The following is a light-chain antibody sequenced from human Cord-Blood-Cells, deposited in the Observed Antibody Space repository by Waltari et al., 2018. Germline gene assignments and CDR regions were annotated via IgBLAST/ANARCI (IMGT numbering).Light chain of an antibody. CDR3: SSYTSSSTFGV. Sequence: QSALTQPASVSGSPGPSITISCPGTSSDVGGYNHVSWYQQHPGKAPKLMIYDVSKRPSGVSNRFSGSKSGNTASLTISGLQAEDEADYYCSSYTSSSTFGVFGGGTKLTVL. J-gene: IGLJ3*02. CDR2: DVS. CDR1: SSDVGGYNH. V-gene: IGLV2-14*01.